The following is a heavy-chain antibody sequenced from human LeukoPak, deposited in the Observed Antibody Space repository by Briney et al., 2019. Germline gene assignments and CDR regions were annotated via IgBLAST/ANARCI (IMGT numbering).Heavy chain of an antibody. V-gene: IGHV3-33*01. Sequence: GGSLRLSCAASGFTFRNYGMHWVRQAPVKGLEWVAVIWNDGSNKYYGDSVKGRFTISRDDSKNTLSLQMNSLRAEDTAVYYCARRDDGSGSFYNGLDTFDIWGLGTMVTVSS. J-gene: IGHJ3*02. CDR1: GFTFRNYG. CDR2: IWNDGSNK. CDR3: ARRDDGSGSFYNGLDTFDI. D-gene: IGHD3-10*01.